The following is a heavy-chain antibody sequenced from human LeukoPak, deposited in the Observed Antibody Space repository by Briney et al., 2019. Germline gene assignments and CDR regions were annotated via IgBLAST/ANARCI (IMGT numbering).Heavy chain of an antibody. Sequence: PSETLSLTCTVSGGSITSSTHYWGWIRQPPGKGLEWIGTIYYTGSPTFYNPSLKSRLTISVDTSKSHFSLKLTSVTAADTAVYYCARVDRPTGVGKESSSPPLAPSDYWGQGTLVTVSS. CDR2: IYYTGSPT. CDR3: ARVDRPTGVGKESSSPPLAPSDY. CDR1: GGSITSSTHY. D-gene: IGHD3-16*02. J-gene: IGHJ4*02. V-gene: IGHV4-39*07.